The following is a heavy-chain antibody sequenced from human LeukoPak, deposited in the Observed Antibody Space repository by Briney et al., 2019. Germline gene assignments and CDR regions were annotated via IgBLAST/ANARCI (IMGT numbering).Heavy chain of an antibody. Sequence: PSETLSLTCAVYGGSFSGYYWSWIRQPPGKGLEWIGEINHSGSTNYNPSLKSRVTISVDTSKNQFSLKLSSVTAADTAVYYCARRRDCTNGVCYFGFSYWGQGTLVTVSS. CDR3: ARRRDCTNGVCYFGFSY. D-gene: IGHD2-8*01. J-gene: IGHJ4*02. CDR1: GGSFSGYY. CDR2: INHSGST. V-gene: IGHV4-34*01.